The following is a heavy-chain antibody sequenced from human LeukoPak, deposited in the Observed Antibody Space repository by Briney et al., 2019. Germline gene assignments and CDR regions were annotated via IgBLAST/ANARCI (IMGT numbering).Heavy chain of an antibody. D-gene: IGHD3-16*02. CDR3: AKLATGYRTNGYHLAGQTDDY. Sequence: GGSLRLSCAASGFTFSSYGMHWVRQAPGKGLEWVAVISYDGSNKYYADSVKGRFTISRDNSKNTLYLQMNSLRAEDTAVYYCAKLATGYRTNGYHLAGQTDDYWGQGTLVTVSS. CDR2: ISYDGSNK. J-gene: IGHJ4*02. CDR1: GFTFSSYG. V-gene: IGHV3-30*18.